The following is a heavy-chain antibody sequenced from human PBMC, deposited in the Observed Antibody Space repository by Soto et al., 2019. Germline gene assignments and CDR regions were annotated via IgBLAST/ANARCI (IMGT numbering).Heavy chain of an antibody. D-gene: IGHD3-10*01. V-gene: IGHV3-23*01. CDR3: AKAMVRGVTFLDAFDI. J-gene: IGHJ3*02. CDR1: GFTFSSYA. Sequence: GGSLRLSCAASGFTFSSYAMSWVRQAPGKGLEWVSAISGSGGSTYYADSVKGRFTISRDNSKNTLYLQMNSLRAEDTAVYYCAKAMVRGVTFLDAFDIWGQGTMVTVSS. CDR2: ISGSGGST.